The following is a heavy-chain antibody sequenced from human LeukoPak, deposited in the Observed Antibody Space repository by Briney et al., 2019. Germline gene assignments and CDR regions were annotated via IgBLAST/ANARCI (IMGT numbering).Heavy chain of an antibody. CDR2: IYYNGDT. D-gene: IGHD3-22*01. V-gene: IGHV4-59*12. J-gene: IGHJ4*02. CDR1: GGSISSYY. Sequence: SETLSLTCTVSGGSISSYYWSWIRQPPGKGLEWIGYIYYNGDTNYNPSLKSRVTMSVDTSKNQFSLKLSSVTAADTAVYYCARDAYYYDSSGYYRYDYWGQGTLVTVSS. CDR3: ARDAYYYDSSGYYRYDY.